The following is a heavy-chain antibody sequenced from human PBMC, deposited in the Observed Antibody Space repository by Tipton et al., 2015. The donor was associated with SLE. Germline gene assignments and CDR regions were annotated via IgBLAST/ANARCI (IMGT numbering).Heavy chain of an antibody. J-gene: IGHJ4*02. CDR1: GGSISSSY. Sequence: GLVKPSETLSLSCTVSGGSISSSYWSWIRQPPGKGLEWIGEIYHSGSTNYNPSLKSRVTISVDKSKNQFSLKLSSVTAADTAVYYCAKGHYCYGDNCQSSDHWGQGTLVTVSS. V-gene: IGHV4-59*12. CDR3: AKGHYCYGDNCQSSDH. CDR2: IYHSGST. D-gene: IGHD2-21*01.